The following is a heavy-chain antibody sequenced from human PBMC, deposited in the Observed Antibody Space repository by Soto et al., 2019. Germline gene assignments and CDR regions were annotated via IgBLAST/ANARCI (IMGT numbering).Heavy chain of an antibody. D-gene: IGHD3-10*01. CDR2: IYHSGST. CDR1: GGSISSGGYS. J-gene: IGHJ5*02. V-gene: IGHV4-30-2*01. Sequence: SETLSLTCAVSGGSISSGGYSWSWIRQPPGKGLEWIGYIYHSGSTYYNPSLKSRVTISVDRSKNQFSLKLSSVTAADTAVYYCARVTMVRGVVYWFDPWGQGTLVTVS. CDR3: ARVTMVRGVVYWFDP.